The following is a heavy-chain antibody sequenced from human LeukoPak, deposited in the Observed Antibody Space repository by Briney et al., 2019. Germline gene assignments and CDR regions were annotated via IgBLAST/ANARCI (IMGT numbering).Heavy chain of an antibody. V-gene: IGHV3-13*01. CDR2: IGTAGDT. CDR3: ARGRYSSGWYLFDP. Sequence: GGSLRLSCAASGFTFSSYDMHWVRQATGKGLEWVSAIGTAGDTYYPGSVKGRFTISRENAKNPLYLQMNSLRAEDTAVYYCARGRYSSGWYLFDPWGQGTLVTVSS. CDR1: GFTFSSYD. J-gene: IGHJ5*02. D-gene: IGHD6-19*01.